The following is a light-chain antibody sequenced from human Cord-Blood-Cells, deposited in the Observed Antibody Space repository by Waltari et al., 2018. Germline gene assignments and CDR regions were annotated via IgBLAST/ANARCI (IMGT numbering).Light chain of an antibody. J-gene: IGLJ2*01. CDR3: STYTSSSTLDVV. Sequence: QSALTQPASVSGSPGQSITISCTGTSSDVGGYNYVSWYQQHPGKAPKLMIYEVSNRPSGVSNRFAGSKSCHTASLTISGLQAEDEADYYCSTYTSSSTLDVVFGGGTKLTVL. V-gene: IGLV2-14*01. CDR1: SSDVGGYNY. CDR2: EVS.